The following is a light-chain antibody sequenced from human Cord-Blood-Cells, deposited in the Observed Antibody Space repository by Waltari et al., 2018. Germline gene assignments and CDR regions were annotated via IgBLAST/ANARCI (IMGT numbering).Light chain of an antibody. Sequence: DIQMTQSPSSLSASVGDRVTITCRASQSISSYLNWYQQKPGKAPKLLIYGASSLQSGVPSRFSGMGSWTDFTLTISSLQPEDFATYYCQQSYSTPWTFGQGTKVEIK. CDR2: GAS. CDR1: QSISSY. V-gene: IGKV1-39*01. CDR3: QQSYSTPWT. J-gene: IGKJ1*01.